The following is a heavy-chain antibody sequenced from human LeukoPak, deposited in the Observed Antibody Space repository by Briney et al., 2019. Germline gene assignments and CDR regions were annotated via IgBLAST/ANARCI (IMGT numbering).Heavy chain of an antibody. CDR1: GFTFSSYS. Sequence: PGGSLRLSCAAFGFTFSSYSMNRVRQAPGKGLEWVSYISGSGSTKYYADSVKGRFTISRDNAKDSLFLQMNSLRAEDTAVYYCARDFRGDYRIDYWGQGTLVTVSS. CDR2: ISGSGSTK. D-gene: IGHD3-3*01. CDR3: ARDFRGDYRIDY. V-gene: IGHV3-48*04. J-gene: IGHJ4*02.